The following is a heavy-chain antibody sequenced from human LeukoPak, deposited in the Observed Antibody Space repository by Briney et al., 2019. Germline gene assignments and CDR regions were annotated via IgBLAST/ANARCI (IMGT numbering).Heavy chain of an antibody. J-gene: IGHJ4*02. Sequence: GGSLRLSCAASGFTFSSYGMHWVRQAPGKGLEWVAFIRYDGSNKYYADSVKGRFTISRDNSKNTLYLQMNSLRAEDTAVYYCAKDPVRYSGSYFDGDYYFDYWGQGTLVTVSS. CDR1: GFTFSSYG. CDR2: IRYDGSNK. V-gene: IGHV3-30*02. D-gene: IGHD1-26*01. CDR3: AKDPVRYSGSYFDGDYYFDY.